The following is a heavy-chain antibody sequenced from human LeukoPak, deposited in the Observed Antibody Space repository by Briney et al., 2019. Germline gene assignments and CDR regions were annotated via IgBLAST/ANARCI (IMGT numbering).Heavy chain of an antibody. Sequence: SETLSLTCTVPGGSISSYYWSWIRQSPGKGLEYIGYIYNSGRTNYNPSLKSRVTISIDTSKNQFSLNLSSVTAADTAVYYCARPYRSGWYGTFDIWGQGTMVTVSS. CDR2: IYNSGRT. J-gene: IGHJ3*02. D-gene: IGHD6-19*01. CDR3: ARPYRSGWYGTFDI. V-gene: IGHV4-59*08. CDR1: GGSISSYY.